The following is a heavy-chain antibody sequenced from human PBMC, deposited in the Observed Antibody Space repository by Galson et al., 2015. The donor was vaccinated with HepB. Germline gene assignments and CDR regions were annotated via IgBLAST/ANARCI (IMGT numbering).Heavy chain of an antibody. D-gene: IGHD6-13*01. CDR2: INPSGGST. Sequence: SVKVSCKASGYTFTRYYMHWVRQAPGQGLEWMGIINPSGGSTSYAQKFQGRVTMTRDTSTSTVYMELSSLRSEDTAVYYCARDLSIAAAGTFWFDPWGQGTLVTVSS. CDR1: GYTFTRYY. V-gene: IGHV1-46*01. CDR3: ARDLSIAAAGTFWFDP. J-gene: IGHJ5*02.